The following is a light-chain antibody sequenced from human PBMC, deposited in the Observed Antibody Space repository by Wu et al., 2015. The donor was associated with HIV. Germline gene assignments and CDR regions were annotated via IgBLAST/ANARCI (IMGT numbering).Light chain of an antibody. J-gene: IGKJ1*01. V-gene: IGKV3-20*01. Sequence: EIVLTQSPGTLSLSPGERATLSCRASQSVSSSYLAWYQQKPGQAPRLLIYGASSRATGIPDRFSGSGSGTDFTLTISRLEPEDFAVYYCQQYGGSPRTFGQGTKWKS. CDR3: QQYGGSPRT. CDR1: QSVSSSY. CDR2: GAS.